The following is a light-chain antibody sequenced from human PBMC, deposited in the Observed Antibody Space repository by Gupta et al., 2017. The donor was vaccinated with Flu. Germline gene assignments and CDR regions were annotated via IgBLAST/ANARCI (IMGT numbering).Light chain of an antibody. Sequence: SALTQPASVSGSPGQSITIPCTGPSSDVGGYNYVSWYQQHPGKAPKLMIYEVSNRPSGVSYRLSGSKSGNTASLTISGLQAEEEADYYCSSYTSSSTLGVFGGGTKLTVL. CDR3: SSYTSSSTLGV. V-gene: IGLV2-14*01. CDR1: SSDVGGYNY. J-gene: IGLJ3*02. CDR2: EVS.